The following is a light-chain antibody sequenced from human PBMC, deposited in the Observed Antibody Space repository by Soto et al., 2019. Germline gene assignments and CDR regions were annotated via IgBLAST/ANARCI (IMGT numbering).Light chain of an antibody. CDR2: HVD. V-gene: IGLV2-14*03. CDR1: SRDVGAYDY. CDR3: CSYADGSIYF. Sequence: QSVLTPPASVSGSPGQSITISCTGTSRDVGAYDYVSWYLQYPDKAPQLLTYHVDHRPPGASSRFSGSKSGNTASLTISGLQAEDEGAYHCCSYADGSIYFFGTGTKVTVL. J-gene: IGLJ1*01.